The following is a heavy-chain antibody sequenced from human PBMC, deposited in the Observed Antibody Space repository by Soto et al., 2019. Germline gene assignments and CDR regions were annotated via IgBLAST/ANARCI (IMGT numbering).Heavy chain of an antibody. J-gene: IGHJ3*01. CDR1: GLPFNISA. D-gene: IGHD6-13*01. CDR3: AKSDKAGSWHPDAFDV. V-gene: IGHV3-23*01. Sequence: VGSLRLSCAASGLPFNISAMSWVRQSPGKGQEGVSAIVDSGTVREHAVSVECLFTITRDNSKNMLYLQMNSLRPEDTALYYCAKSDKAGSWHPDAFDVWGQGTVVTVS. CDR2: IVDSGTVR.